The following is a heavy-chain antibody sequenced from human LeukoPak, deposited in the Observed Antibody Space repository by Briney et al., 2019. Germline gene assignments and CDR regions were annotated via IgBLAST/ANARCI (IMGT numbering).Heavy chain of an antibody. V-gene: IGHV3-7*01. Sequence: SGECLRLACAASGFNFSSYGMHWVRQAPGRGLGWVAHIKQDGREKYYVDSVNDRFTISRDNPKNPLYLQMNSLRAEHAAVYYCARFSGYSYGGWFYSWGQGNLVTVSS. CDR3: ARFSGYSYGGWFYS. J-gene: IGHJ5*01. D-gene: IGHD5-18*01. CDR2: IKQDGREK. CDR1: GFNFSSYG.